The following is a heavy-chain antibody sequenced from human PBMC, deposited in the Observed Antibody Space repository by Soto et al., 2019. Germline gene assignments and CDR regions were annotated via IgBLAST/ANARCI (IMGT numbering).Heavy chain of an antibody. Sequence: EVQLLESGGALVQPGGSLRLSCAASGFTFSSYAMSWVRQAPGKGLEWVSSISASGDSTHNADSVKGRFAISRDNSKNTLDLQLNSLTADDTAVYYFAKGGLYNSSLYEGYWGQGTLVTVSS. J-gene: IGHJ4*02. D-gene: IGHD6-13*01. CDR2: ISASGDST. CDR1: GFTFSSYA. V-gene: IGHV3-23*01. CDR3: AKGGLYNSSLYEGY.